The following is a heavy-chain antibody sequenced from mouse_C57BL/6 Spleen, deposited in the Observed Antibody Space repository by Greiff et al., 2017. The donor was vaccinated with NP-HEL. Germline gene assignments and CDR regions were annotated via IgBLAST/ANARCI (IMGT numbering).Heavy chain of an antibody. Sequence: QVQLKQSGAELVMPGASVKLSCKASGYTFTSYWMHWVKQRPGQGLEWIGEIDPSDSYTNYNQKFKGKSTLTVDKSSSTAYMQLSSLTSEDSAVYYCARAYYSNYYFDYWGQGTTLTVSS. J-gene: IGHJ2*01. CDR3: ARAYYSNYYFDY. D-gene: IGHD2-5*01. CDR2: IDPSDSYT. CDR1: GYTFTSYW. V-gene: IGHV1-69*01.